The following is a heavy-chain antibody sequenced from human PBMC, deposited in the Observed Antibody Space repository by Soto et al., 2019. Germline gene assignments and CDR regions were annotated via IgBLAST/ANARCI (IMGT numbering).Heavy chain of an antibody. J-gene: IGHJ6*02. D-gene: IGHD5-12*01. V-gene: IGHV1-24*01. Sequence: GASVKVSCKVSGYTLTELSMHWVRQAPGKGLEWMGGFDPEDGETIYAQKFQGRVTMTEDTSTDTAYMELSSLRSEDTAVYYCATQLKMEWLRPKYYYYGMDVWGQGTTVTVSS. CDR1: GYTLTELS. CDR2: FDPEDGET. CDR3: ATQLKMEWLRPKYYYYGMDV.